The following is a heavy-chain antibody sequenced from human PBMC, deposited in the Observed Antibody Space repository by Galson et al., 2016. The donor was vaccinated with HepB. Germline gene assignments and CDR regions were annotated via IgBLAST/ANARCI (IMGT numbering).Heavy chain of an antibody. Sequence: QSGAEVKEPGASVKVSCKTSGYTFTTYGISWVRQAPGQGLEWMGWISGYNANTNYAQKVQGRVTMTTDTYTSTAYMELRSLRSDDTAGYYCARVLVAVTSPFDHWGQGTLVTVSS. CDR3: ARVLVAVTSPFDH. V-gene: IGHV1-18*01. D-gene: IGHD2-21*02. J-gene: IGHJ4*02. CDR2: ISGYNANT. CDR1: GYTFTTYG.